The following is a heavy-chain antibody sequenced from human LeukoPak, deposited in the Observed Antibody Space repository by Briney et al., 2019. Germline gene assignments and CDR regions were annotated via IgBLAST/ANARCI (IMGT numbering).Heavy chain of an antibody. CDR3: ARGGVPAANDYYYYMDV. V-gene: IGHV1-46*01. Sequence: ASVKVSCKASGYTFSSYYVHWVRQAPGQGLEWMGIINPSGGSTSYARNFQGRVTMTKDTSTSTVYMELSSLRSEDTAVYYCARGGVPAANDYYYYMDVWGKGTTVTVSS. CDR1: GYTFSSYY. CDR2: INPSGGST. J-gene: IGHJ6*03. D-gene: IGHD2-2*01.